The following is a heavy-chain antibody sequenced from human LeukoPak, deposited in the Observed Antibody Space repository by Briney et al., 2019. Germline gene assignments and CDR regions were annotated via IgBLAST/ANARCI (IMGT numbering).Heavy chain of an antibody. Sequence: PGRSLRLSCAASGFTFSSYGMHWVRQAPGKGLVWVSRINSDGSTTNYADSVKGRFTISRDNAKNTLFLQMNSLRAEDTAVYYCAARYCSNGVCHFYWGQGTLVTVSS. CDR3: AARYCSNGVCHFY. CDR2: INSDGSTT. V-gene: IGHV3-74*01. J-gene: IGHJ4*02. CDR1: GFTFSSYG. D-gene: IGHD2-8*01.